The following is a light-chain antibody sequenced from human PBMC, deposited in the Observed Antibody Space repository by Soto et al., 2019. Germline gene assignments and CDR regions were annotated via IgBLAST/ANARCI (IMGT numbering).Light chain of an antibody. J-gene: IGKJ5*01. Sequence: EIVMTQSPATLSVSPGERATLSCRASQSVSSNLAWYQQKPGQPPRLLIYGASTTATGTHARFRGSGSGTESTLTLSILQPEDFAVYYYQHYHHWHSTSFGQGTRLENK. V-gene: IGKV3-15*01. CDR1: QSVSSN. CDR3: QHYHHWHSTS. CDR2: GAS.